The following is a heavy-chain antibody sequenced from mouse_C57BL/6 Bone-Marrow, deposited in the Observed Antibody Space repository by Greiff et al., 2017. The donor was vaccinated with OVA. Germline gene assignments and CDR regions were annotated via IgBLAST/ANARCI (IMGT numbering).Heavy chain of an antibody. CDR3: ARGTTYYGSSYWYFDV. J-gene: IGHJ1*03. CDR1: GYTFTSYG. V-gene: IGHV1-81*01. CDR2: IYPRSGNT. Sequence: QVQLQQSGAELARPGASVKLSCKASGYTFTSYGISWVKQRTGQGLEWIGEIYPRSGNTYYNEKFKGKATLTADKSSSTAYMELRSLTSEDSAVYFCARGTTYYGSSYWYFDVWGTGTTVTVSS. D-gene: IGHD1-1*01.